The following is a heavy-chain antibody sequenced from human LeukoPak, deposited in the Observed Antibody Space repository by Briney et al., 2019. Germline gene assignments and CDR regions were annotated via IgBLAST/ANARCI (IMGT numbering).Heavy chain of an antibody. J-gene: IGHJ6*03. CDR3: ACTAYYYYYLDV. D-gene: IGHD5-18*01. CDR1: EFTFSSHA. V-gene: IGHV3-23*01. Sequence: GGSLRLSCAASEFTFSSHAMSWVRQAPGKGREWVSAVSGSGDNTYYADSVKGRFTISRDNSKNTLYLHMSSLRAEDTAVYYCACTAYYYYYLDVWGKGTTVTVSS. CDR2: VSGSGDNT.